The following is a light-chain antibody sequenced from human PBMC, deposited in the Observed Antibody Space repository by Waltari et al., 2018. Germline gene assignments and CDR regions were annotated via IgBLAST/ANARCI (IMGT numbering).Light chain of an antibody. CDR3: QQRDNWPWT. J-gene: IGKJ1*01. Sequence: DIVLTQSPATVSLSPGERATLSCRTSQSVSSFVAWYHQKPGQPPRLLIADASNRASGISDRSTASGSGLDFTLTISSLEPEDVGVYYCQQRDNWPWTFGQGTKVEIK. CDR2: DAS. V-gene: IGKV3-11*01. CDR1: QSVSSF.